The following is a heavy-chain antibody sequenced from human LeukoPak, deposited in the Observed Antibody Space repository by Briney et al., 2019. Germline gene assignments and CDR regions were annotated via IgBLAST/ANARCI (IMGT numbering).Heavy chain of an antibody. J-gene: IGHJ6*02. Sequence: GGSLRLSCAASGFTVSSNYMSWVRQAPGKGLEWVSVNYSGGSTYYADSVKGRFTISRDNSKNTLYLQMNSLRSEDTAVYYCARDSVLDHYYYYRMDVWGQGTTVTVSS. CDR2: NYSGGST. CDR1: GFTVSSNY. D-gene: IGHD3/OR15-3a*01. V-gene: IGHV3-53*01. CDR3: ARDSVLDHYYYYRMDV.